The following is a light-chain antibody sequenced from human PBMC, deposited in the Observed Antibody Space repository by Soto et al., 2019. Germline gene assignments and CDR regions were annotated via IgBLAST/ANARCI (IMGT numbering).Light chain of an antibody. CDR3: SSYTSSSTYV. CDR2: DVT. V-gene: IGLV2-18*02. Sequence: QSALTQPPSVSGSPGQSVAISCTGTSSDVGNCNRVSWYQQPPGTAPKLIIYDVTNRPSGVPDRFSGSKSGNTASLTISGLQADDEADYYCSSYTSSSTYVFGTGTKLTVL. J-gene: IGLJ1*01. CDR1: SSDVGNCNR.